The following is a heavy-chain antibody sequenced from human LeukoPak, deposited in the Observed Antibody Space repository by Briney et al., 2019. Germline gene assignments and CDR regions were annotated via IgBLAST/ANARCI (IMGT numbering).Heavy chain of an antibody. J-gene: IGHJ6*02. D-gene: IGHD2-2*02. Sequence: GSSVKVSCKASGATFSKNAISWVRQAPGQGLEWMGRFIPNVGIPTYAQEFQGRITIIADTSTNTAYMELSSLTSEDTAVYYCARIQAVGVPVAIDAYYSYGMDVWGQGTTVTVS. CDR3: ARIQAVGVPVAIDAYYSYGMDV. V-gene: IGHV1-69*04. CDR2: FIPNVGIP. CDR1: GATFSKNA.